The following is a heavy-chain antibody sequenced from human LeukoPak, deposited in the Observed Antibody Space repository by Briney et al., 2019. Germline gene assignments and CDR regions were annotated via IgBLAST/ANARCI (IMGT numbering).Heavy chain of an antibody. J-gene: IGHJ6*02. CDR1: GFTFSNYA. Sequence: GGSLRLSCAASGFTFSNYAMSWVRQAPGKGLEWVSYISSSGSTIYYADSVKGRFTISRDNAKNSLYLQMNSLRAEDTAVYYCARGRAALGYYYYGMDVWGQGTTVTVSS. D-gene: IGHD6-6*01. V-gene: IGHV3-11*01. CDR2: ISSSGSTI. CDR3: ARGRAALGYYYYGMDV.